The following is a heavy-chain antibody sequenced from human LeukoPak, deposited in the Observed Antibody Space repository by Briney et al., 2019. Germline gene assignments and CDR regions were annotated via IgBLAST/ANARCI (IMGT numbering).Heavy chain of an antibody. Sequence: GGSLRLSCAASGFTFSSYGMHWVRQAPGKGLEWVAFIRYDGSIKYYADSVKGRFTISRDNSKNTLYLQMNSLRAEDTAVYYCARSLTMVRGYDYWGQGTLVTVSS. CDR2: IRYDGSIK. J-gene: IGHJ4*02. V-gene: IGHV3-30*02. CDR3: ARSLTMVRGYDY. D-gene: IGHD3-10*01. CDR1: GFTFSSYG.